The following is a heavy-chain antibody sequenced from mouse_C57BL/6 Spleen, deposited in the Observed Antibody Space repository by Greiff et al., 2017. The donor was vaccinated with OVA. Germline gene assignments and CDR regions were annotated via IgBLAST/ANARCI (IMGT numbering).Heavy chain of an antibody. Sequence: EVQLQQSGPELVKPGASVKISCKASGYTFTDYYMNWVKQSHGKSLEWIGDINPNNGGTSYNQKFKGKATLTVDKSSSTAYMELRSLTSEDSAVYYCAREERDYDEEAAWFAYWGQGTLVTVSA. CDR3: AREERDYDEEAAWFAY. D-gene: IGHD2-4*01. V-gene: IGHV1-26*01. CDR2: INPNNGGT. CDR1: GYTFTDYY. J-gene: IGHJ3*01.